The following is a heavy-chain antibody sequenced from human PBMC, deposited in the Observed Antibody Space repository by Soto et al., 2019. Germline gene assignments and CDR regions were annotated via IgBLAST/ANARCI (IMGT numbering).Heavy chain of an antibody. CDR3: ARGPWAGLYHVPNWFDP. J-gene: IGHJ5*02. CDR1: GFTFSSYA. CDR2: ISGSGGST. V-gene: IGHV3-23*01. Sequence: EVQLLESGGGLVQPGGSLRLSCAASGFTFSSYAMTWVRQAPGKGLEWVSAISGSGGSTYYADSVKGRFTISRDNSRNTLYVQINSLRAEDTAVYYCARGPWAGLYHVPNWFDPWGQGTLVTVSS. D-gene: IGHD6-19*01.